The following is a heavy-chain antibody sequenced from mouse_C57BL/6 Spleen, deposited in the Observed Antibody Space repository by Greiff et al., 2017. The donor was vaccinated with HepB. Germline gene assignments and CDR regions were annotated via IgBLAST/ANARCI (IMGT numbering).Heavy chain of an antibody. D-gene: IGHD2-4*01. J-gene: IGHJ2*01. CDR3: ARWGDYDSPFDY. CDR2: ISYDGSN. Sequence: EVQLQQSGPGLVKPSQSLSLTCSVTGYSITSGYYWNWIRQFPGNKLEWMGYISYDGSNNYNPSLKNRISITRDTSKNQFFLKLNSVTTEDTATYYCARWGDYDSPFDYWGQGTTLTVSS. CDR1: GYSITSGYY. V-gene: IGHV3-6*01.